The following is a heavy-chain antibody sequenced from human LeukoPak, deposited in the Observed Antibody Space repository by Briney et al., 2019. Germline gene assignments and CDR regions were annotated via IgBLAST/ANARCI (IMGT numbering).Heavy chain of an antibody. CDR3: ATRTTIARFGDY. V-gene: IGHV4-34*01. CDR2: INHSGST. CDR1: GGSFSGYY. J-gene: IGHJ4*02. D-gene: IGHD3-16*01. Sequence: PSETLSLTCAVYGGSFSGYYWSWIRQPPGKGLEWIGEINHSGSTNYNPSLKSRVTISVDTSKNQFSLKLSPVTAADTAVYYCATRTTIARFGDYWGQGTLVTVSS.